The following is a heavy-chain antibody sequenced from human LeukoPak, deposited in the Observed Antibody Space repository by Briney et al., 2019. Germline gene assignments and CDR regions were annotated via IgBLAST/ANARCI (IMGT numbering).Heavy chain of an antibody. D-gene: IGHD6-13*01. CDR3: ARGLGRQQLVSPFDY. J-gene: IGHJ4*02. Sequence: PSETLSLTCTVSGYSISSGYYWGWIRQPPGKGLEWLASIYHSGTIYYNPSPKSRVTISVDTSKNQFSLKLTSVTAADTAVYYCARGLGRQQLVSPFDYWGQGTLVTVSS. CDR2: IYHSGTI. V-gene: IGHV4-38-2*02. CDR1: GYSISSGYY.